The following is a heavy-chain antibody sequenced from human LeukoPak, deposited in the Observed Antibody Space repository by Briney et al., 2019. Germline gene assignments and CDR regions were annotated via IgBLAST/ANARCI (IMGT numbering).Heavy chain of an antibody. D-gene: IGHD3-22*01. V-gene: IGHV1-2*02. CDR1: GYTFSGYY. Sequence: ASVKVSCKASGYTFSGYYMHWVRQAPGQGLEWMGWINPNSGGTNYAQKFQGRVTMTRDTSISTAYMELSRLRSDDTAVYYCASARYYYDSSGYYYSGLDAFDIWGQGTMVTVSS. CDR2: INPNSGGT. J-gene: IGHJ3*02. CDR3: ASARYYYDSSGYYYSGLDAFDI.